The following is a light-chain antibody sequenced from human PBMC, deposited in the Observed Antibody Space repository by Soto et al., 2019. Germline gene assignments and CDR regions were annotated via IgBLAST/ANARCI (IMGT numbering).Light chain of an antibody. CDR2: EVS. Sequence: QSALTQPASVSGFPGQSITISCTGTSSDVGDYKYVCWYQQLPGRAARLMIYEVSNRPSGVSNRFSGSKSGNTASLTISGLQAEDEGDYYCTSYSRSSTYVVFGGGTKVTVL. CDR3: TSYSRSSTYVV. CDR1: SSDVGDYKY. J-gene: IGLJ2*01. V-gene: IGLV2-14*01.